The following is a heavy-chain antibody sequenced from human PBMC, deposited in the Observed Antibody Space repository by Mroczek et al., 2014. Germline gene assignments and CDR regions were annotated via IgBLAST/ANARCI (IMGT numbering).Heavy chain of an antibody. D-gene: IGHD5-18*01. CDR2: IYYSGST. CDR1: GGSISSYY. V-gene: IGHV4-59*01. CDR3: ARGNSDTAMDDVEYFDY. Sequence: QVQLQESGPGLVKPSETLSLTCTVSGGSISSYYWSWIRQPPGKGLEWIGYIYYSGSTNYNPSLKSRVTISVDTSKNQFSLKLSSVTAADTAVYYCARGNSDTAMDDVEYFDYWGQGTLVTVSS. J-gene: IGHJ4*02.